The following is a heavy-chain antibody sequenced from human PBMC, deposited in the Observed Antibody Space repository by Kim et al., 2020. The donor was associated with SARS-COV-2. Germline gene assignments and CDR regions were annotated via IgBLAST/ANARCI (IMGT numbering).Heavy chain of an antibody. CDR2: IYPGDSDT. V-gene: IGHV5-51*01. CDR1: GYSFTSYW. CDR3: ARYGVYYDILTGYYIDY. D-gene: IGHD3-9*01. J-gene: IGHJ4*02. Sequence: GESLKISCKGSGYSFTSYWIGWVRQMPGKGLEWMGIIYPGDSDTRYSPSFQGQVTISADKSISTAYLQWSSLKASDTAMYYCARYGVYYDILTGYYIDYWGQGTLVTVSS.